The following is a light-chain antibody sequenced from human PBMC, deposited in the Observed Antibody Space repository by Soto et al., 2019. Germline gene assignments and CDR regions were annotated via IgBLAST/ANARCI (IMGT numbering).Light chain of an antibody. CDR3: QHYYSTPYT. V-gene: IGKV4-1*01. CDR1: QSVLYSSNTKNY. J-gene: IGKJ2*01. Sequence: DIVMTQSPDSLAVSLGERATINCKSSQSVLYSSNTKNYLAWYQQKPGQPPKLLIYWASTRESRVPDRFSASGSGTDFTLTISSLQAEDVAVYYCQHYYSTPYTFGQGTKLEIK. CDR2: WAS.